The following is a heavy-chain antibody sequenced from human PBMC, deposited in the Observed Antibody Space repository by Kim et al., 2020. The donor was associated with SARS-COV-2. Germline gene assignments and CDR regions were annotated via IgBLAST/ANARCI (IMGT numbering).Heavy chain of an antibody. J-gene: IGHJ3*02. CDR3: AREAYYYDSSGYYYLGAFDI. D-gene: IGHD3-22*01. V-gene: IGHV4-39*07. CDR1: GGSISSSSYY. Sequence: SETLSLTCTVSGGSISSSSYYWGWIRQPPGKGLEWIGSIYYSGSTYYNPSLKSRVTISVDTSKNQFSLKLSSVTASDTAVYYCAREAYYYDSSGYYYLGAFDIWGQGTMVTVSS. CDR2: IYYSGST.